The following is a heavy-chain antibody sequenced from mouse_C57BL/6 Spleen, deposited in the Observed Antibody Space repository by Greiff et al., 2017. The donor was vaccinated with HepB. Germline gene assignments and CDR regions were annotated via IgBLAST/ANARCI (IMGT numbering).Heavy chain of an antibody. D-gene: IGHD1-1*01. CDR2: ISYDGSN. J-gene: IGHJ3*01. CDR1: GYSITSGYY. V-gene: IGHV3-6*01. CDR3: ARWGLLGAY. Sequence: VQLQQSGPGLVKPSQSLSLTCSVTGYSITSGYYWNWIRQFPGNKLEWMGYISYDGSNNYNPSLKNRISITRDTSKNQFFLKLNSVTTEDTATYYCARWGLLGAYWGQGTLVTVSA.